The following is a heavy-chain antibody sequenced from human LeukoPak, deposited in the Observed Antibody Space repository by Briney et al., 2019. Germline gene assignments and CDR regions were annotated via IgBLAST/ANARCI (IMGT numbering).Heavy chain of an antibody. CDR2: IVASSGAT. Sequence: GGSLRLSCAASGFTFSSYSMNWVRQAPGKGLEWVSLIVASSGATFYADSVKGRFTISRDKSKNTLYLQMKSLRAEDTAVYYCAKGGYDYVEIGYFDYWGQGALVTVSS. CDR1: GFTFSSYS. CDR3: AKGGYDYVEIGYFDY. V-gene: IGHV3-23*01. D-gene: IGHD5-12*01. J-gene: IGHJ4*03.